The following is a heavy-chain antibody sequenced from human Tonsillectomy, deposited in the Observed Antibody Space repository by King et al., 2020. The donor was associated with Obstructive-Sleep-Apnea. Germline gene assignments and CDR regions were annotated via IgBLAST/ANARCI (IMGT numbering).Heavy chain of an antibody. J-gene: IGHJ6*02. CDR1: GFTFGDYA. CDR3: ITPLLRNYYYSMDV. V-gene: IGHV3-49*03. CDR2: IRSKAYGGTT. Sequence: VQLVESGGGLVQPGRSLRLSCTASGFTFGDYAMSWFRQAPGKGLEWVGFIRSKAYGGTTEYAASVKGRFTISRDDSKSIAYLQMNSLKTEDTAVYYCITPLLRNYYYSMDVRGQGTTVTVSS.